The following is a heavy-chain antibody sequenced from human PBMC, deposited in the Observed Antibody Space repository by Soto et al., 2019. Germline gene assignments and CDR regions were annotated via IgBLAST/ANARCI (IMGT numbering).Heavy chain of an antibody. D-gene: IGHD1-26*01. CDR1: GFTFSRDG. V-gene: IGHV3-23*01. Sequence: EVQLLESGGGLVQAGGSLRLSCVASGFTFSRDGMSWVRQAPGKGLEWVSLITDNGGSTYYADSVKGRFTISRDNTKNTLFLQMNSLRAEDTAVYYCAKDSYSGSYAHDAFDIWGQGTMVTVSS. CDR2: ITDNGGST. CDR3: AKDSYSGSYAHDAFDI. J-gene: IGHJ3*02.